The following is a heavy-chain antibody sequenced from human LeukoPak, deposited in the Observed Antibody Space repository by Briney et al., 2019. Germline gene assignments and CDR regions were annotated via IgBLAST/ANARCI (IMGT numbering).Heavy chain of an antibody. V-gene: IGHV3-66*01. Sequence: PGGSLRLSCAVSGFTVSSNYISWVRQAPGKGLEWVSVIYSGGTTYYADSVKGRFTISRDNSKNTLYLQMNSLRAEDTAVYYCASSYDSITDDAFDIWGQGTMVTVSS. D-gene: IGHD3-22*01. CDR2: IYSGGTT. J-gene: IGHJ3*02. CDR1: GFTVSSNY. CDR3: ASSYDSITDDAFDI.